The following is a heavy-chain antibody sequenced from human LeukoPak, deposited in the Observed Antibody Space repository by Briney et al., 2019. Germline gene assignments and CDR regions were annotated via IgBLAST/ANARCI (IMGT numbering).Heavy chain of an antibody. Sequence: GGPLRLSCAASGFTYSNYWMHGLRQAPGKGLVWFSRIYRGGRSTNYADSVKGRFTISRDNSNNTLYLQMNRLRAEDTAVYYCAEGVTQQRVVVILDYWGQGTLVTVSS. D-gene: IGHD3-22*01. CDR2: IYRGGRST. J-gene: IGHJ4*02. CDR1: GFTYSNYW. CDR3: AEGVTQQRVVVILDY. V-gene: IGHV3-74*01.